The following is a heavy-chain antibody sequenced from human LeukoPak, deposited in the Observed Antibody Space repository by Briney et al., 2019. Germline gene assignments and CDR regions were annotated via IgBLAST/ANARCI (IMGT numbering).Heavy chain of an antibody. CDR1: GFTFSSYA. D-gene: IGHD6-25*01. V-gene: IGHV3-23*01. Sequence: PGGSLRLSCAASGFTFSSYAMSWVRQAPGKGLEWVSAISGSGGSTYYADSVKGRFTISRDNSRSTLYLQMNSLRAENTAVYYCTKDQSGGRPAYWGQGALVAVSS. CDR3: TKDQSGGRPAY. J-gene: IGHJ4*02. CDR2: ISGSGGST.